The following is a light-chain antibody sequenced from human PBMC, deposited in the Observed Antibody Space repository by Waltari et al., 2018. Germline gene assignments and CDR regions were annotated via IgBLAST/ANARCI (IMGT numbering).Light chain of an antibody. J-gene: IGLJ2*01. CDR2: RDS. Sequence: SYELTQPLSVSVALGQTARITCGGNNIGSQTVHWYQQKPGQAPVLVIYRDSNRPSGIPERFSGSNSGNTATLTISRAQAGDEADYYCQVWDSSTEVVFGGGTKLTVL. CDR3: QVWDSSTEVV. V-gene: IGLV3-9*01. CDR1: NIGSQT.